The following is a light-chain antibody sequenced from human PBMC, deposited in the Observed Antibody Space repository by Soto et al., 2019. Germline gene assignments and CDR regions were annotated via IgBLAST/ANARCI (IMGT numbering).Light chain of an antibody. CDR2: DND. V-gene: IGLV1-51*01. CDR3: GTWDSSLSAVV. Sequence: QSVLTQPPSVSAAPGQKVTISCSGSSSNIGNDYLSWYQQLPRGAPRLLIYDNDKRPSGIPDRFSGSKSGTSATLAITGLQPGDEADYYCGTWDSSLSAVVFGGGTKLTVL. CDR1: SSNIGNDY. J-gene: IGLJ2*01.